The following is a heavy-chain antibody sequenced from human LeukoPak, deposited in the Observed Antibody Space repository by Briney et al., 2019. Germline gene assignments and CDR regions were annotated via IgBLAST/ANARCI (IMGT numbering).Heavy chain of an antibody. CDR2: INHSGST. CDR1: GGSFSGYY. J-gene: IGHJ4*02. V-gene: IGHV4-34*01. CDR3: ARPAGGQLLYY. D-gene: IGHD2-2*01. Sequence: SETLSLTCAVYGGSFSGYYWSWIRQPPGKGLEWIGEINHSGSTNYNPSLKSRVTISVDTSKNQFSLKLSSVTAADTAVYYCARPAGGQLLYYWGQGTLVTVSS.